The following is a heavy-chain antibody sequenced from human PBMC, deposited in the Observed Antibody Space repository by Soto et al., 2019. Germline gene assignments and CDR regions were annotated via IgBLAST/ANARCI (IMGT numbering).Heavy chain of an antibody. D-gene: IGHD3-9*01. CDR2: IIPIFGTA. V-gene: IGHV1-69*06. CDR3: ARMYYDILTGYYKAWFDP. CDR1: GGTFSSYA. J-gene: IGHJ5*02. Sequence: VQLVQSGAEVKKPGSSVKVSCKASGGTFSSYAISWVRQAPGQGLEWMGGIIPIFGTANYAQKFQGRVTITADKSTSTAYMELSSLRSEDTAVYYCARMYYDILTGYYKAWFDPWGQGTLVTVSS.